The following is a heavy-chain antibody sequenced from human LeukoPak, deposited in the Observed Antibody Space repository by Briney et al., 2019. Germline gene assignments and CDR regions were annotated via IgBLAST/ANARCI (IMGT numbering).Heavy chain of an antibody. Sequence: ASVKVSCKASGYTFRNYGISWLRQAPGQGLEWMGWISAYNGNTNYAQILQGRVTMTTDTSTSTGYMELRSLRSDDTAVYYCARGGYSYGYMGYPDYWGQGTLVTVSS. D-gene: IGHD5-18*01. CDR3: ARGGYSYGYMGYPDY. CDR1: GYTFRNYG. J-gene: IGHJ4*02. V-gene: IGHV1-18*01. CDR2: ISAYNGNT.